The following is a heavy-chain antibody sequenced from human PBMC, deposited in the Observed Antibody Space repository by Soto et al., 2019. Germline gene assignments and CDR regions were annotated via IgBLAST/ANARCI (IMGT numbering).Heavy chain of an antibody. CDR2: IYSDDDR. J-gene: IGHJ5*02. V-gene: IGHV2-5*02. CDR1: GFSLSASGVA. Sequence: QITLKESGPTLMKPKQTLTLTCTFSGFSLSASGVAVGWIRQPPGRALEWLALIYSDDDRRYSPSLKSRLTITTDTAENRVVISMTDMDPEDTGTYHCAHCSSSSWKQGGWFDPWGQGTLITVSS. D-gene: IGHD6-13*01. CDR3: AHCSSSSWKQGGWFDP.